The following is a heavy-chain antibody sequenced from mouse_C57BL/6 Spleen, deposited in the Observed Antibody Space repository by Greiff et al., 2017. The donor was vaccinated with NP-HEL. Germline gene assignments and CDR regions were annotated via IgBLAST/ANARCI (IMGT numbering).Heavy chain of an antibody. D-gene: IGHD2-3*01. J-gene: IGHJ4*01. Sequence: DVQLQESGPELVKPGDSVKISCKASGYSFTGYFMNWVMQSHGKSLEWIGRINPYNGDTFYNQKFKGKATLTVDKSSSTAHMELRSLTSEDSAVYYCARWLLHYYAMDYWGQGTSVTVSS. CDR1: GYSFTGYF. CDR3: ARWLLHYYAMDY. CDR2: INPYNGDT. V-gene: IGHV1-20*01.